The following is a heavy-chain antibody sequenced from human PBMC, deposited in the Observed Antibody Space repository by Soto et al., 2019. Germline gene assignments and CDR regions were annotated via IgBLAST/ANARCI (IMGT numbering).Heavy chain of an antibody. CDR2: IDWDDDK. CDR1: GFSLSTSGMC. CDR3: ARTEAAIYDSSGYYPGGFDP. D-gene: IGHD3-22*01. V-gene: IGHV2-70*01. J-gene: IGHJ5*02. Sequence: ESGPTGEPTQTLTLTCTFSGFSLSTSGMCVSWIRQPPGKALEWLALIDWDDDKYYSTSLKTRLTISKDTSKNQVVLTMTNMDPVDTATYYCARTEAAIYDSSGYYPGGFDPWGQGTLVTVSS.